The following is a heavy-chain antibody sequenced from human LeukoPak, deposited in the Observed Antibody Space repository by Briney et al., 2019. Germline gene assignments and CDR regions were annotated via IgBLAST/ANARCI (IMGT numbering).Heavy chain of an antibody. CDR3: ARRQLWFLIYFDY. CDR2: IYYTGNT. CDR1: GGSISNYY. V-gene: IGHV4-59*12. D-gene: IGHD5-18*01. J-gene: IGHJ4*02. Sequence: SETLSLTCTVSGGSISNYYWNWIRQPPGKGLEWIGYIYYTGNTNYNPSLKSRVTISVDTSKNQFSLKLSSVTAADTAVYYCARRQLWFLIYFDYWGQGTLVTVSS.